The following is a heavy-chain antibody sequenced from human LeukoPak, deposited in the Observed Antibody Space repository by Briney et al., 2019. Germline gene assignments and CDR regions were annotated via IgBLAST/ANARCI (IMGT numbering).Heavy chain of an antibody. CDR2: IIPIFGTA. CDR1: GGTFGSYA. CDR3: AREGSSGWYGWYFDY. V-gene: IGHV1-69*05. Sequence: SVKVSCKASGGTFGSYAISWVRQAPGQGLEWMGGIIPIFGTANYAQKFQGRVTITTDESTSTAYMELSSLRSEDTAVYYCAREGSSGWYGWYFDYWGQGTLVTVSS. D-gene: IGHD6-19*01. J-gene: IGHJ4*02.